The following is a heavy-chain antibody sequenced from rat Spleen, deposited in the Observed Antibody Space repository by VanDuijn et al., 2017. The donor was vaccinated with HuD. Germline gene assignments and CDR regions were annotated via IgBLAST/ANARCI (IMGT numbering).Heavy chain of an antibody. D-gene: IGHD1-11*01. V-gene: IGHV5S13*01. CDR1: GFTFSNSD. CDR3: AIHGALRNWFDS. J-gene: IGHJ3*01. CDR2: ISTGADNT. Sequence: EVQLVESGGGLMQPGRSLKLSCAASGFTFSNSDMAWVRQAPTKGLEWIASISTGADNTYYRDSVKGRFTVTRDDANNTHYLQMDSLRSEDPATYYCAIHGALRNWFDSWGQGTLVTVSS.